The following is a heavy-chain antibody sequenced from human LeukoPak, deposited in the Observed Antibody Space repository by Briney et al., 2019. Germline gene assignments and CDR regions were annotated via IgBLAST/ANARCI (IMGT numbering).Heavy chain of an antibody. CDR3: AKELGYNTHYYFDY. CDR2: IWYDGSNK. J-gene: IGHJ4*02. D-gene: IGHD5-18*01. V-gene: IGHV3-33*06. Sequence: PGGSLRLSCAASGFTFSSYGMHWVRQAPGKGLEWVAVIWYDGSNKYYADSVKGRFTISRDNSKNTLYLQTNSLRAEDTAVYYCAKELGYNTHYYFDYWGQGTLVTVSS. CDR1: GFTFSSYG.